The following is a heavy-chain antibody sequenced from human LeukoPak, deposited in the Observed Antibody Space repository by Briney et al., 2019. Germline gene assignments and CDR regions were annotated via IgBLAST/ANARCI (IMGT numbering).Heavy chain of an antibody. J-gene: IGHJ6*03. V-gene: IGHV1-2*02. CDR1: GYTFTDFY. D-gene: IGHD2-2*03. Sequence: ASVKVSCKASGYTFTDFYIHWVRRAPGHGLEWMGWISPNTGGTNYAQRFQGRVTMTRDTSITTTYLELRGLTSDDTAVYYCARHGYCGNPRCYPDYYYIDVWGKGTKVTVSS. CDR2: ISPNTGGT. CDR3: ARHGYCGNPRCYPDYYYIDV.